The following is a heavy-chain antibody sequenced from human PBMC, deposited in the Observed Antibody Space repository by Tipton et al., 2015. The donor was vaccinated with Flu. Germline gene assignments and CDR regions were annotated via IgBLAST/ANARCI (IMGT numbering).Heavy chain of an antibody. CDR3: ARHTGDSVRGLIDY. CDR2: IFHSGTT. CDR1: GDSIDGRYY. D-gene: IGHD3-10*02. J-gene: IGHJ4*02. V-gene: IGHV4-38-2*01. Sequence: TLSLTCFVSGDSIDGRYYWGWVRRPPGKGLEWIGTIFHSGTTYYNPSLKTRLTISVDTSKNQFSLRLSSVTAADTAVYYCARHTGDSVRGLIDYWGQGTLVTVSS.